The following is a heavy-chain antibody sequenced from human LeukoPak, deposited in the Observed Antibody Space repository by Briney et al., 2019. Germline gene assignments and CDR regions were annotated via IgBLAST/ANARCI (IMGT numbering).Heavy chain of an antibody. D-gene: IGHD1-26*01. CDR3: VRMYSGTYGGIDY. CDR2: IYSSGST. V-gene: IGHV4-4*07. Sequence: PSETLSLTCTVSGSSISSYYWSWIRQPAGKGLEWIGRIYSSGSTDYNPSLRSRVTMSVDTSKNQFSVKLSSVTAADTAVYYCVRMYSGTYGGIDYWGQGTLVTVSS. CDR1: GSSISSYY. J-gene: IGHJ4*02.